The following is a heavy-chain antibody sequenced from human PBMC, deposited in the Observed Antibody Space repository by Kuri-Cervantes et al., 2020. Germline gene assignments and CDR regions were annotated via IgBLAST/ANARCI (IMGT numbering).Heavy chain of an antibody. J-gene: IGHJ4*02. CDR1: GGSISSDY. CDR2: IYNGVSP. D-gene: IGHD1-7*01. V-gene: IGHV4-59*13. Sequence: SETLSLTCTVSGGSISSDYWSWIRQPPGKGLEWLGYIYNGVSPNYNPSLNSRVTISVDTSKNQFSLKLSSVTAADTAVYYCARGITGTISPFDYWGQGTLVTVSS. CDR3: ARGITGTISPFDY.